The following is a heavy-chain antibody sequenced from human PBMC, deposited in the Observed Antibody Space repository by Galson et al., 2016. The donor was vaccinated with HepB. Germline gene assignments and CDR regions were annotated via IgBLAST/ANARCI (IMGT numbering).Heavy chain of an antibody. CDR2: IYHTGST. J-gene: IGHJ6*02. CDR1: GGSFFSYY. V-gene: IGHV4-59*01. Sequence: ETLSLTCSVSGGSFFSYYWSWIRQTPGKELEWMGYIYHTGSTNYNPSLKSRVTISLDTSKNQFSLKLSSVTAADTAVFFCARGNYYYGMDVWGQGTTVTVSS. CDR3: ARGNYYYGMDV.